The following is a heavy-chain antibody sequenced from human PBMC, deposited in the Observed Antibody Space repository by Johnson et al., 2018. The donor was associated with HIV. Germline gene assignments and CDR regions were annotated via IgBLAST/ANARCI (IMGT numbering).Heavy chain of an antibody. J-gene: IGHJ3*02. Sequence: QVLLVESGGGVVQPGRSLRLSCAASGFTFSSYGMHWVRQAPGKGLEWVAVISYDGSKVYYADSVKGRFTISRDNSKNTLYLQMNSLRPADMRLYYCAKAPSMGADGLDIWGQGTMVTVSS. D-gene: IGHD3-16*01. CDR1: GFTFSSYG. CDR3: AKAPSMGADGLDI. CDR2: ISYDGSKV. V-gene: IGHV3-30*18.